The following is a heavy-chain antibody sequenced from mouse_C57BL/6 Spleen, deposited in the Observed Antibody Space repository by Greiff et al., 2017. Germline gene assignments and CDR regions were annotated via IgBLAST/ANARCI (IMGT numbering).Heavy chain of an antibody. J-gene: IGHJ4*01. CDR2: IYPSGSAT. D-gene: IGHD1-1*02. Sequence: VQLQQPGAELVRPGSSVKLSCKASGYTFTSHWMHWVKQRTVQGLEWIGNIYPSGSATHYNQKFNGQATLTVDKSSSTAYMQLSSLTSEDSAGYYCARGGYGGYYYAMDYWGQGTSVTVSS. V-gene: IGHV1-52*01. CDR3: ARGGYGGYYYAMDY. CDR1: GYTFTSHW.